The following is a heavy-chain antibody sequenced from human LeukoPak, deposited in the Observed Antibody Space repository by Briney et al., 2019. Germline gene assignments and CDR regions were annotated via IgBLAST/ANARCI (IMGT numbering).Heavy chain of an antibody. V-gene: IGHV4-59*08. Sequence: SETLSLTCTVSGGSISSYYWSWIRQPAGKGLGGLGNMYYSGTTYYNPSLKSRVTISVDTSKNQFSLELNSVTAADTAVYYCARHRGSGWGHDAFDIWGQGTMVTVSS. CDR1: GGSISSYY. D-gene: IGHD6-19*01. J-gene: IGHJ3*02. CDR3: ARHRGSGWGHDAFDI. CDR2: MYYSGTT.